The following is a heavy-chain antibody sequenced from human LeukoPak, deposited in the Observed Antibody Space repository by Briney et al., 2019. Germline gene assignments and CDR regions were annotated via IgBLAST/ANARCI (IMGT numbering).Heavy chain of an antibody. J-gene: IGHJ4*02. D-gene: IGHD3-22*01. CDR1: GGSVSSNNFY. V-gene: IGHV4-61*01. CDR2: IFYSGNT. CDR3: AKSGVSDSSGYMFLE. Sequence: SETLSLTCTVSGGSVSSNNFYWNWIRQSPGKGLEWIGYIFYSGNTNYNPSLKSRVTISLDKSKNQFSLKVNSVTAADTAVYYCAKSGVSDSSGYMFLEWGQGTLVIVSS.